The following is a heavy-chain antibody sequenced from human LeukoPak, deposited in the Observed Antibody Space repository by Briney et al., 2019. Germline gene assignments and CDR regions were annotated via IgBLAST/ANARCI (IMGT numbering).Heavy chain of an antibody. Sequence: SVKVSCKASGGTFSSYAISWVRQAPGQGLEWMGRIIPIFGTANYAQKFRGRVTITTDESTSTAYMELSSLRSEDTAVYYCATGFYNMGYYFDYWGQGTLVTVSS. CDR1: GGTFSSYA. CDR3: ATGFYNMGYYFDY. V-gene: IGHV1-69*05. CDR2: IIPIFGTA. J-gene: IGHJ4*02. D-gene: IGHD2/OR15-2a*01.